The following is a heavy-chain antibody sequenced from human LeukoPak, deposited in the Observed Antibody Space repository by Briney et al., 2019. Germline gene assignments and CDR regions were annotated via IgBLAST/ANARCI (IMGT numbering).Heavy chain of an antibody. CDR2: IYHSGST. D-gene: IGHD1-20*01. Sequence: SETLSLTCAVSGGSISSNNWWSWVRQPPGKGLEWIGEIYHSGSTNYNPSLKSRVTISVDKSKNQFSLKLSSVTAADTAVYYCARGTYNWNVAVFDYWGQGTLVTVSS. J-gene: IGHJ4*02. CDR3: ARGTYNWNVAVFDY. V-gene: IGHV4-4*02. CDR1: GGSISSNNW.